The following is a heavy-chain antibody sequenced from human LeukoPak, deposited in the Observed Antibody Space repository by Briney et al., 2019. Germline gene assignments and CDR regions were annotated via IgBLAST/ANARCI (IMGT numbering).Heavy chain of an antibody. D-gene: IGHD3-22*01. Sequence: ASVTVSCTASGYTFTSYGISWVRQAPGQGLEWMGWISAYNGNTNYAQKLQGRVTMTTDTSTSIAYMELRSLRSDDTAVYYCARDGRVYDSSGPGGYWGQGTLVTVSS. J-gene: IGHJ4*02. CDR1: GYTFTSYG. CDR2: ISAYNGNT. V-gene: IGHV1-18*01. CDR3: ARDGRVYDSSGPGGY.